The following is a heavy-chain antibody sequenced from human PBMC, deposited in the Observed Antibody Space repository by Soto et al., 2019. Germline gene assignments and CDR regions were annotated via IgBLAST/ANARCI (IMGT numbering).Heavy chain of an antibody. J-gene: IGHJ4*02. D-gene: IGHD2-15*01. Sequence: SSVKFSCKASGGTFSCYSISWVRQAPGEGVESLGGIIPIFGTANYAQKFQGRVTITADESTSTAYMGLSSLRSEDTAVYYCASPRYCSGGSCYRSPDSFDYWGQGTLVTVSS. V-gene: IGHV1-69*01. CDR1: GGTFSCYS. CDR3: ASPRYCSGGSCYRSPDSFDY. CDR2: IIPIFGTA.